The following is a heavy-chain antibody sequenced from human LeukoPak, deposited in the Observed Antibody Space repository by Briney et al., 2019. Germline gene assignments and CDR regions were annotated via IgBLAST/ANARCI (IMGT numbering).Heavy chain of an antibody. CDR3: ARVPYCSSTSCYAIFDY. D-gene: IGHD2-2*01. CDR2: INWNGGST. CDR1: GFTFDDYG. J-gene: IGHJ4*02. V-gene: IGHV3-20*04. Sequence: GGSLRLSCAASGFTFDDYGMSWVRQAPGKGLEWVSGINWNGGSTGYADSVKGRFTISRDNAKNSLYLQMNSLRAEDTALYYCARVPYCSSTSCYAIFDYWGQGTPVTVPS.